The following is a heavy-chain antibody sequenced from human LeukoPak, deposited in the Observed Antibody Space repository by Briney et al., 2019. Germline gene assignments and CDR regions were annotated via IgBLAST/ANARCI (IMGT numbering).Heavy chain of an antibody. V-gene: IGHV3-48*02. CDR3: AFVPWTTVTTIDY. J-gene: IGHJ4*02. Sequence: GGSLRLSCAASGFTFSSYSMNWVRQAPGKGLEWVSYISGSSSTIYYADSVKGRFTISRDNAKNSLYLQMNSLRDEDTAVYYCAFVPWTTVTTIDYWGQGTLVTVSS. CDR1: GFTFSSYS. CDR2: ISGSSSTI. D-gene: IGHD4-17*01.